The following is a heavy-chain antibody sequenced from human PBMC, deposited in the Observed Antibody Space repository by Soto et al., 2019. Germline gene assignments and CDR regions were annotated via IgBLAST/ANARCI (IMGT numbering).Heavy chain of an antibody. Sequence: ASETLSLTCAVYGGSFSGYYWSWIRQPPGKGLEWIGEINHSGSTNYNPSLKSRVTISVDTSKNQFSLKLSSVTAADTAVYYCARRSIAAAGTDYWGQGTLVTVSS. CDR2: INHSGST. CDR3: ARRSIAAAGTDY. D-gene: IGHD6-13*01. J-gene: IGHJ4*02. CDR1: GGSFSGYY. V-gene: IGHV4-34*01.